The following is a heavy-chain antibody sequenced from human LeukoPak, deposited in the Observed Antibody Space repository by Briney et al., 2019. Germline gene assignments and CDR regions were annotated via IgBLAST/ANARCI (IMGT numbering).Heavy chain of an antibody. Sequence: ASVKVSCKASGYTFTSNYMHWVRQAPGQGLEWMGIIHPSGGNTNYAQKLQGRVTMTTDTSTSTAYMELRSLRSDDTAVYYCARDRWERITTFGVKSYYFDYWGQGTLVTVSS. V-gene: IGHV1-18*01. CDR3: ARDRWERITTFGVKSYYFDY. CDR2: IHPSGGNT. D-gene: IGHD3-3*01. J-gene: IGHJ4*02. CDR1: GYTFTSNY.